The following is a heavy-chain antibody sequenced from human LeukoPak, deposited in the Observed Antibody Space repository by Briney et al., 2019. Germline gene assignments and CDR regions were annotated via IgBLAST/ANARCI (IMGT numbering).Heavy chain of an antibody. Sequence: KPSETLSLTCTVSGGSISSAGYYWAWIRQPPGKGLEWIGSIYYSGSAYYNPSLKSRVAISVDTSKSQFSLSLSSVTAADTAVFYCARRRVIAVAPGYFDYWGQGNLATVSS. J-gene: IGHJ4*02. CDR3: ARRRVIAVAPGYFDY. CDR1: GGSISSAGYY. CDR2: IYYSGSA. V-gene: IGHV4-39*01. D-gene: IGHD6-19*01.